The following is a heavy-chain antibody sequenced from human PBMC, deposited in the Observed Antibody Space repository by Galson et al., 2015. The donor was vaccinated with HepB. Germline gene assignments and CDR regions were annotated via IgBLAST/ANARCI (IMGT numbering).Heavy chain of an antibody. J-gene: IGHJ4*02. CDR3: ARGGTSAWRIGYYFDY. Sequence: SETLSLTCTVSGGSISNYYWSWIRRPPGKGLEWIGYIYYSGSTNYNPSLKSRVTMSVDTSKNQFSLKLSSVTAADTAVYYCARGGTSAWRIGYYFDYWGQGTLVTVSS. V-gene: IGHV4-59*01. CDR2: IYYSGST. CDR1: GGSISNYY. D-gene: IGHD6-19*01.